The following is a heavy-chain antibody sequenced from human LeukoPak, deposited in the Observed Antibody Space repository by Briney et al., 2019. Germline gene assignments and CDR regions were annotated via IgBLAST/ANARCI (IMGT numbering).Heavy chain of an antibody. CDR2: IKGKTAAGAP. CDR1: GFTFNTYT. V-gene: IGHV3-15*01. D-gene: IGHD3-3*01. Sequence: GGSLRLSCAASGFTFNTYTMNWVRQAPGKGLEWVGRIKGKTAAGAPDYVASVKGRFTISRDDSKNTLFLQMNSLKTEDTAVYYCITGDYDFWSGFYSPNHYFDYWGQGTPVTVSS. CDR3: ITGDYDFWSGFYSPNHYFDY. J-gene: IGHJ4*02.